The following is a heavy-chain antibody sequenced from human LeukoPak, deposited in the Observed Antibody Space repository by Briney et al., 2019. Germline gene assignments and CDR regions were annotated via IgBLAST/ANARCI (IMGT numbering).Heavy chain of an antibody. Sequence: PSETLSLTCTVSGGSISSGGYYWSWIRQPPGKGLEWIGYIYHSGSTYYNPSLKSRVTISVDRSKNQFSLKLSSVTAADTAVYYCARVRCSSTSCSRFDHWGQGTLVTVSS. CDR3: ARVRCSSTSCSRFDH. V-gene: IGHV4-30-2*01. J-gene: IGHJ4*02. D-gene: IGHD2-2*01. CDR1: GGSISSGGYY. CDR2: IYHSGST.